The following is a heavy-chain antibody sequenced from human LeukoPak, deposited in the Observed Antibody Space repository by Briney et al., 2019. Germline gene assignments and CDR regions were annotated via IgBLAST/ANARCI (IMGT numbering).Heavy chain of an antibody. V-gene: IGHV4-39*01. CDR3: ARHPTREGYNWDGAFDI. CDR2: IYYSGST. D-gene: IGHD5-24*01. CDR1: GGSISSSSYY. J-gene: IGHJ3*02. Sequence: PSETLSLTCTVSGGSISSSSYYWGWIRQPPGKGLEWIGSIYYSGSTYYNPSLKSRVTISVDTSKNQFSLKLSSVTAADTAVYYCARHPTREGYNWDGAFDIGGQGTMVTVSS.